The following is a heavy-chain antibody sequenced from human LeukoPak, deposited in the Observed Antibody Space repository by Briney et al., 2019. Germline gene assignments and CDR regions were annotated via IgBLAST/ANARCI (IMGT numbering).Heavy chain of an antibody. Sequence: GGSLRLSCVASGFTFSSYGMHWVRQAPGKGLEWVAVIWYDGSNKYYADSVKGRFTIFRDNSKNTLYLQMNSLRAEDTAVYYCAKDLDSSGSFDYWGQGTLVTVSS. CDR3: AKDLDSSGSFDY. CDR2: IWYDGSNK. CDR1: GFTFSSYG. V-gene: IGHV3-33*06. D-gene: IGHD3-22*01. J-gene: IGHJ4*02.